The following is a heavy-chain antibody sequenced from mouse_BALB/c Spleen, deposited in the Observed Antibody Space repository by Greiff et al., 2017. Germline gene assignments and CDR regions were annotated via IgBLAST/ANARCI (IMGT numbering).Heavy chain of an antibody. Sequence: QVHVKQSGPGLVQPSQSLSITCTVSGFSLTSYGVHWVRQSPGKGLEWLGVIWSGGSTDYNAAFISRLSISKDNSKSQVFFKMNSLQANDTAIYYCARNTHYYGYYAMDYWGQGTSVTVSS. J-gene: IGHJ4*01. CDR1: GFSLTSYG. D-gene: IGHD1-2*01. V-gene: IGHV2-2*02. CDR3: ARNTHYYGYYAMDY. CDR2: IWSGGST.